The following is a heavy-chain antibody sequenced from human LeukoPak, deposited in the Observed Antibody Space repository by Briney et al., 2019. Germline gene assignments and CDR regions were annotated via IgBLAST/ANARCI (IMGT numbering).Heavy chain of an antibody. CDR2: IKQDGSEK. V-gene: IGHV3-7*01. CDR3: AKDPRRYSRTGGYFDY. D-gene: IGHD6-13*01. CDR1: GFNFNTYW. J-gene: IGHJ4*02. Sequence: GGSLRLSCAASGFNFNTYWMSWVRQAPGKGLEWVANIKQDGSEKFYVDSMKGRFTISRDNSKNTLYLQMNSLRAEDTAVYYCAKDPRRYSRTGGYFDYWGQGTLVTVSS.